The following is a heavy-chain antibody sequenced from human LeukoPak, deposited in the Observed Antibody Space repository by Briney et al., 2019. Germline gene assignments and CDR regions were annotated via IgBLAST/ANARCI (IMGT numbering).Heavy chain of an antibody. J-gene: IGHJ4*02. CDR2: ISRSGDKT. CDR3: GEGH. CDR1: GFTFSNFA. V-gene: IGHV3-23*01. Sequence: GGSLSLTCASSGFTFSNFAMIWVRQAPGKGLEWVSAISRSGDKTDYADSVKGRFTISRDNSKSVLYMQLNNLRLEDTAVYYCGEGHWGRGTLVTVSS.